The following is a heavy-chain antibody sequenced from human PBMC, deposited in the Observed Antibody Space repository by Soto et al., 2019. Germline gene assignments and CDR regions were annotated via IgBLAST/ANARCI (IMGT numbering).Heavy chain of an antibody. CDR1: GFSLSNSGVG. J-gene: IGHJ5*02. D-gene: IGHD3-10*01. CDR2: IYWDDDK. V-gene: IGHV2-5*02. Sequence: QITLKESGPTLVKPTQTLTLTCTFSGFSLSNSGVGVGWIRQPTGKALEWLALIYWDDDKRYSPSLKSRLTITKDTSKNQVVLTMTNMDPVDTATYYCAHRSRGDAPGTYYRWFDPWGQGTLVTVSS. CDR3: AHRSRGDAPGTYYRWFDP.